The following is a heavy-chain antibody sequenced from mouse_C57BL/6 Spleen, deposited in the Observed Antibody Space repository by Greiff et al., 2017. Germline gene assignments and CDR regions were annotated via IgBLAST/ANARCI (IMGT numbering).Heavy chain of an antibody. CDR3: ARPDSSGSSWFAY. CDR1: GFSLTSYG. V-gene: IGHV2-5*01. D-gene: IGHD3-2*02. J-gene: IGHJ3*01. Sequence: QVQLQQSGPGLVQPSQSLSITCTVSGFSLTSYGVHWVRQSPGKGLEWLGVIWRGGSTDYNAAFMSRLSITKDNSKSQVFFKINSLQADDTAIYYCARPDSSGSSWFAYWGQGTLVTVSA. CDR2: IWRGGST.